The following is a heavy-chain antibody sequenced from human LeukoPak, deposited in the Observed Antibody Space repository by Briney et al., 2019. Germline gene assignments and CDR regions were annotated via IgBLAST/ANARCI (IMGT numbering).Heavy chain of an antibody. Sequence: GGSLRLSCAASGFTFSAYWMNWVRQGPGKGLVWVARVDTDGSTVNYADSVKGRFTISRDNAKNSLYLQMNSPRAEDTAVYYCARDAVIAARPGGFDYWGQGTLVTVSS. CDR3: ARDAVIAARPGGFDY. D-gene: IGHD6-6*01. V-gene: IGHV3-74*01. J-gene: IGHJ4*02. CDR2: VDTDGSTV. CDR1: GFTFSAYW.